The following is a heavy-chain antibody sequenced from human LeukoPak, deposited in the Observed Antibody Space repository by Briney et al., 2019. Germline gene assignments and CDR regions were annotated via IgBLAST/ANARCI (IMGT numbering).Heavy chain of an antibody. CDR1: GYTFSGYF. CDR2: INPNSGGT. J-gene: IGHJ5*02. CDR3: ARVGLNP. Sequence: ASVKVSCKASGYTFSGYFIHWVRQAPGQGLEWMGWINPNSGGTKYAQKFQGRVTMTRDTSISTAYMELSRLRSDDTAVYYWARVGLNPWGQGTLVTVSS. V-gene: IGHV1-2*02.